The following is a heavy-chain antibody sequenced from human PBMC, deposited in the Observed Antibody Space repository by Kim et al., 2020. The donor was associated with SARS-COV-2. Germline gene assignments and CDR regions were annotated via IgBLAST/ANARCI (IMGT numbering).Heavy chain of an antibody. CDR3: ARDNYLAGIDV. J-gene: IGHJ6*02. V-gene: IGHV3-48*03. CDR1: GFTFSSYQ. Sequence: GGSLRLSCEGSGFTFSSYQLNWVRQAPGKGLEWVSYITTSGSTIYYADSVKGRFTISRDNAKNSLYLQMNSLRADDTAVYYCARDNYLAGIDVWGQGTTVIVSS. D-gene: IGHD4-4*01. CDR2: ITTSGSTI.